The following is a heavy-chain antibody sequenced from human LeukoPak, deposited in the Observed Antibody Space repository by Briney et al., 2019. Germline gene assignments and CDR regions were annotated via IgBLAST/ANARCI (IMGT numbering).Heavy chain of an antibody. CDR2: ISYDGSNK. J-gene: IGHJ4*02. CDR3: ARDRVVAPTRRRADY. D-gene: IGHD2-2*01. CDR1: GFTFSNYA. Sequence: PGRSLRLSCAASGFTFSNYAMHWVRQAPGKGLEWVAVISYDGSNKYYADSVKGRFTISRDNSKNTLYLQMNSLRAEDTAVYYCARDRVVAPTRRRADYWGQGTLVTVSS. V-gene: IGHV3-30-3*01.